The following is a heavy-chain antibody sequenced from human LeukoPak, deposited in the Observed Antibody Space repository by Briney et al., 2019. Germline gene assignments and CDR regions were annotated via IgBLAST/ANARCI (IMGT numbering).Heavy chain of an antibody. D-gene: IGHD3-22*01. CDR2: IAYDGSHK. CDR3: ARDFAHDSNGSLLDC. J-gene: IGHJ4*02. V-gene: IGHV3-30*04. CDR1: GFTFSDYS. Sequence: PGRSLRLSCAASGFTFSDYSMHWVRQAPGKGLEWVAVIAYDGSHKYFADSVKGRFTISRDNSKNTLYLQMNSLRAEDTAAYYCARDFAHDSNGSLLDCWGQGTLVTVSS.